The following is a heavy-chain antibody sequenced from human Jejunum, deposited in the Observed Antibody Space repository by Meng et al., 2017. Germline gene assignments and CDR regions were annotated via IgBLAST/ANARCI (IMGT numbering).Heavy chain of an antibody. CDR3: AHRRRNSGYDNPYYFDF. D-gene: IGHD5-12*01. J-gene: IGHJ4*02. Sequence: QITLKESRPTLVKPTQTLTLTCTFSGFSLSTVGEAVGWIRQPPGKALDWLALTYWDDDKRYSPSLKSRLTITKDTSKNQVVLTMAHMDPVDTATYYCAHRRRNSGYDNPYYFDFWGQGTLVTVSS. CDR1: GFSLSTVGEA. V-gene: IGHV2-5*02. CDR2: TYWDDDK.